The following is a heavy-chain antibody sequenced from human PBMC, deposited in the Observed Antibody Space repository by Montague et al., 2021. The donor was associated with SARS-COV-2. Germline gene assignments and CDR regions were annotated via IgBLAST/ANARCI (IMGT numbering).Heavy chain of an antibody. V-gene: IGHV3-11*05. CDR3: ARGISLFDP. J-gene: IGHJ5*02. CDR1: GFIFSDYN. CDR2: INGASSRT. Sequence: SLRLSCAASGFIFSDYNMTWLRQTPGKGLEWISYINGASSRTNYADSVKGRFTISRDNARNSLFLQMNSLRVEDTAVYYCARGISLFDPWGQGTLVTVSS.